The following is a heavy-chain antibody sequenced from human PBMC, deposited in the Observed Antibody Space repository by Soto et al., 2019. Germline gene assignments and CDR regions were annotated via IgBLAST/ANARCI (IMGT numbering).Heavy chain of an antibody. CDR3: AGLSTVVSAFDY. V-gene: IGHV1-69*01. D-gene: IGHD4-17*01. CDR1: GGTFSRYA. J-gene: IGHJ4*02. CDR2: TIPIFGTA. Sequence: QVQLVQSGAEVKKPGSSVKISCKASGGTFSRYAISWVRQAPGQGLEWMGGTIPIFGTANYAQKFQGRVTITADESTSTAYMELSSLRSEDTAVYYCAGLSTVVSAFDYWCQGTLVTVSS.